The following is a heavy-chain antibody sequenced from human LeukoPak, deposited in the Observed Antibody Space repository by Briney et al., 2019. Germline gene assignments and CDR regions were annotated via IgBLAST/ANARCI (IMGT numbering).Heavy chain of an antibody. Sequence: ASVKVSCKASGYTFTNYGISWMRQAPGQGLEWMGWISGYNGNTNYAQKLQGRVTMTTDTSTSTAYMELRSLRSDDTAVYYCARGYDSSGYYYLLSTHYFDSWGLGTLVTVSS. CDR1: GYTFTNYG. CDR2: ISGYNGNT. J-gene: IGHJ4*02. D-gene: IGHD3-22*01. CDR3: ARGYDSSGYYYLLSTHYFDS. V-gene: IGHV1-18*01.